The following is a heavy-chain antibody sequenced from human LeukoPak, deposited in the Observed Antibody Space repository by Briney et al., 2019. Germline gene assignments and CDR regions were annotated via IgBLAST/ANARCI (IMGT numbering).Heavy chain of an antibody. CDR2: IYPGDSDT. CDR1: GYSFTSYW. V-gene: IGHV5-51*01. J-gene: IGHJ4*02. CDR3: ARGSSFLAVAGVGYFDY. Sequence: HGESLKISCKGSGYSFTSYWIGWVRQMPGKGLEWMGIIYPGDSDTRYSPSFQGQVTISADKSISTAYLQWSSLKASDTAMYYCARGSSFLAVAGVGYFDYWGQGTLVTVSS. D-gene: IGHD6-19*01.